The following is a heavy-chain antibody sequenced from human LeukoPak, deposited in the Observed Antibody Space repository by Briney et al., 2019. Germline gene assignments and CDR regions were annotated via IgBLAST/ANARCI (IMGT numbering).Heavy chain of an antibody. Sequence: GGSLRLSCVASGFSFSGYSMNWVRQAPGKGLDWVSYISSGSRTIFYGDSVKGRFTISRDNAKNSLYLQMNSLRAEDTAVYYCVRESIRGTCDFDYWGHGTLVTVSS. D-gene: IGHD3-10*01. CDR1: GFSFSGYS. J-gene: IGHJ4*01. V-gene: IGHV3-48*04. CDR2: ISSGSRTI. CDR3: VRESIRGTCDFDY.